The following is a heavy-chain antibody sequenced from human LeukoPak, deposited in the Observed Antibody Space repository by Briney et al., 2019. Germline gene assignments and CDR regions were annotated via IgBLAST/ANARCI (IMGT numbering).Heavy chain of an antibody. J-gene: IGHJ4*02. CDR2: ISWDGGST. V-gene: IGHV3-43D*03. CDR3: AKGSHYYYDSSGLLDY. Sequence: GGSLRLSCAASGFTFDDYAMHWVRQAPGKGLEWVSLISWDGGSTYYADSVKGRFTISRDNSKNSLYLQMNSLRAEDTALYYCAKGSHYYYDSSGLLDYWGQGTLVTVSS. D-gene: IGHD3-22*01. CDR1: GFTFDDYA.